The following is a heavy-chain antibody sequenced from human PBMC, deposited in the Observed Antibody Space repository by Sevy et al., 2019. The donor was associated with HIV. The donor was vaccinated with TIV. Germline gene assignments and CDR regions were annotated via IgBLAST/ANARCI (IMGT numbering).Heavy chain of an antibody. J-gene: IGHJ6*02. CDR1: GGSFRGYY. V-gene: IGHV4-34*01. Sequence: SETLSLTCSVYGGSFRGYYWSWIRQPPGKGLEWIGEINHTGSTNYNPSLKSRVTISVDTSKNQFSLKMSSVTAADTAVYYCARERVVAATSLGTDVWGQGTTVTVSS. CDR2: INHTGST. CDR3: ARERVVAATSLGTDV. D-gene: IGHD2-15*01.